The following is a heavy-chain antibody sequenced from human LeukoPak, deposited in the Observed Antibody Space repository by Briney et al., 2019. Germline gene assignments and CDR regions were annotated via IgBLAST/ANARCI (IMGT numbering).Heavy chain of an antibody. D-gene: IGHD2-21*02. Sequence: GGSLRLSCAASGFTFSSYGMHWVRQAPGKGLEWVAVIWYDGSNKYYADSVKGRFTISRDNSKNTLYLQMNSLRAEDTAGYYCAEDGCGGDRYPDYFDHWGQGTLVTVSS. V-gene: IGHV3-33*06. CDR3: AEDGCGGDRYPDYFDH. CDR2: IWYDGSNK. J-gene: IGHJ4*02. CDR1: GFTFSSYG.